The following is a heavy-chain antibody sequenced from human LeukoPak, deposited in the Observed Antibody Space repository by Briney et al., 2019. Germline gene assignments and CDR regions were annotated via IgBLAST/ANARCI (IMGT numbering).Heavy chain of an antibody. V-gene: IGHV3-30*18. CDR3: AXAXFGYTYGLRRFDH. CDR1: XFXXRXXX. Sequence: GGSLRLSCAASXFXXRXXXXXXVXXXPGXXXXXVXXXSXXXXKKYYADSVXGRFAISRDNSKNTLFLEMNSLRVEDTGVYYCAXAXFGYTYGLRRFDHWGQGTLVTVSS. CDR2: XSXXXXKK. D-gene: IGHD1-1*01. J-gene: IGHJ4*02.